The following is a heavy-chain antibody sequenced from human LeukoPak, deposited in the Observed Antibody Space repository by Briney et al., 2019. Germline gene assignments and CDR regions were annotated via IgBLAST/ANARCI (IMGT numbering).Heavy chain of an antibody. CDR3: ARNENSGWGYFDY. CDR2: ISNNGGYT. CDR1: GFTLSSSA. Sequence: QAWGALRLSCAASGFTLSSSAMSWVRQAPGQGLEWVSAISNNGGYTNYADSVQGRFTISRDNSKSTLCLQMNSLTAEDTAVYYCARNENSGWGYFDYWGQGTLVTVSS. V-gene: IGHV3-23*01. J-gene: IGHJ4*02. D-gene: IGHD5-12*01.